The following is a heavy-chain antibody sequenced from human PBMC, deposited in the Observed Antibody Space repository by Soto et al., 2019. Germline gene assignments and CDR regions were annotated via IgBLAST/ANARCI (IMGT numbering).Heavy chain of an antibody. CDR3: ARSITVVRGKPPHEHLIDY. CDR1: GDSISSYY. D-gene: IGHD3-10*01. Sequence: SETLSLTCTVSGDSISSYYWSSIRQPPGKGLEWIGHIYYSGSTNCNPSLKSRVTISVDTSKNQFSLKLSSVAAADTAVYYCARSITVVRGKPPHEHLIDYWGRGTLVTVSS. V-gene: IGHV4-59*01. CDR2: IYYSGST. J-gene: IGHJ4*02.